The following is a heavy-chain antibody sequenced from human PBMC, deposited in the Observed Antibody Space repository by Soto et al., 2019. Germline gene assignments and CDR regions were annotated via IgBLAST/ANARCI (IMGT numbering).Heavy chain of an antibody. CDR3: ASEYCSGGSCYYYGMDV. CDR2: IWYDGSNK. Sequence: QVQLVESGGGVVQPGRSLRLSCAASGFTFSSYGMHWVRQAPGKGLEWVAVIWYDGSNKYYADSVKGRFTISRDNSKNTLYLQMNSLRAEDTAVYYCASEYCSGGSCYYYGMDVWAQGTTVTVS. J-gene: IGHJ6*02. D-gene: IGHD2-15*01. V-gene: IGHV3-33*01. CDR1: GFTFSSYG.